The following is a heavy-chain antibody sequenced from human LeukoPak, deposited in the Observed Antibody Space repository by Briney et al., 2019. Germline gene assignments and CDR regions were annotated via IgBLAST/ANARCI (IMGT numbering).Heavy chain of an antibody. J-gene: IGHJ5*02. V-gene: IGHV4-30-2*01. CDR1: GGSISSGGYY. Sequence: PSETLSLTCTVSGGSISSGGYYWSWIRQPPGKGLEWIGYIYHSGSTYYNPSLKSRVTISVDRSKNQFSLKLSSVTAADTAVYYCARGQSGSSLWNEYNWFDPWGQGTLVTVSS. CDR2: IYHSGST. D-gene: IGHD3-10*01. CDR3: ARGQSGSSLWNEYNWFDP.